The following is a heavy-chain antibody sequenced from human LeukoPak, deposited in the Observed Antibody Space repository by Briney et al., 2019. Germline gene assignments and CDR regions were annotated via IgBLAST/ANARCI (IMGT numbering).Heavy chain of an antibody. D-gene: IGHD2-15*01. J-gene: IGHJ5*02. V-gene: IGHV1-24*01. CDR2: FGPEDGET. CDR1: GYTLTELS. Sequence: ASVKVSCKVSGYTLTELSMHWVRQAPGKGLEWMGGFGPEDGETIYAQKFQGRVTMTEDTSTDTAYMELSSLRSEDTAVYYCATVREIDCSGGSCYSDWFDPWGQGTLVTVSS. CDR3: ATVREIDCSGGSCYSDWFDP.